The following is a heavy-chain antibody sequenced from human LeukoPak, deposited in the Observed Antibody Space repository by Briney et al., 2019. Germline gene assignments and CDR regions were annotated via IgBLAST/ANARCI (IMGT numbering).Heavy chain of an antibody. CDR2: ISYDATDT. D-gene: IGHD3-9*01. V-gene: IGHV3-74*01. CDR3: ARGGNYDILTGPVAFDI. Sequence: GGSLRLSCAASGFIFSNYYMYWVRQAPGKGLVWVSRISYDATDTYYADSVKGRFTISRDNAKNSLYLQMNSLRAEDTAVYYCARGGNYDILTGPVAFDIWGQGTMVTVSS. J-gene: IGHJ3*02. CDR1: GFIFSNYY.